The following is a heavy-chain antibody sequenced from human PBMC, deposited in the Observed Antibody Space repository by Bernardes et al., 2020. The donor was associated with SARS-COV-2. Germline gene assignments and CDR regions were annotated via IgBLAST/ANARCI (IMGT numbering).Heavy chain of an antibody. D-gene: IGHD2-21*02. CDR2: INPNTGGT. CDR3: ARTRTTISTTGIPVDY. V-gene: IGHV1-2*02. CDR1: GYTLTDYF. J-gene: IGHJ4*02. Sequence: VGWKASGYTLTDYFIHWVREAPGQRLEWMGWINPNTGGTNYVQKFQGRVTMTRDTSITTAYMELSWLGSDDTAIYYCARTRTTISTTGIPVDYWGQGTLVTVSS.